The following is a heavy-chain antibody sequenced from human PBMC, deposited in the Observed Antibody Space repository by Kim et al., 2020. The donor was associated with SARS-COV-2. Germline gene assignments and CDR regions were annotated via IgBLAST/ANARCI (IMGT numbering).Heavy chain of an antibody. V-gene: IGHV4-59*08. CDR3: SGRTHYSVAGGATFDI. D-gene: IGHD2-21*01. Sequence: SETLSLTCTVSGCSISSYYLSWIRQPPGKGLEWIGYIYYSGSTNYNPSPMSRVTISVDTSTNQSSLKLSSVTAADTPADYCSGRTHYSVAGGATFDIWG. CDR1: GCSISSYY. J-gene: IGHJ3*02. CDR2: IYYSGST.